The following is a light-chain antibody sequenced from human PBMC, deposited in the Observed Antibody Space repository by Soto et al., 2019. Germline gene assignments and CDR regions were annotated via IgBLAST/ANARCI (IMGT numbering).Light chain of an antibody. V-gene: IGKV1-5*03. CDR1: QSISDR. J-gene: IGKJ1*01. CDR3: QQYNSYLGT. Sequence: DIQMTQSPSTLSASVGDRVTITCRASQSISDRLAWYQQKPGKAPNLLIYKASSLESGVPSRFSGSGSGTEFTLTISSLRPDDFATYYCQQYNSYLGTFGQGTKV. CDR2: KAS.